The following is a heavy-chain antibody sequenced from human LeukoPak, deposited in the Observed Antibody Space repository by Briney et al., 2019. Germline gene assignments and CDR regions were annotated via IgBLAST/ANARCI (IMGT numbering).Heavy chain of an antibody. CDR2: ISWDGGST. Sequence: GGSLRLSCAASGFTFDDYAMHWVRQAPGKGLEWVSLISWDGGSTYYADSVKGRFTISRDNSKNSLYLHMNSLRAEDTAVYYCAKDRGSSSRYGHYYYYMDVWGKGTTVTVSS. CDR1: GFTFDDYA. CDR3: AKDRGSSSRYGHYYYYMDV. D-gene: IGHD6-13*01. J-gene: IGHJ6*03. V-gene: IGHV3-43D*04.